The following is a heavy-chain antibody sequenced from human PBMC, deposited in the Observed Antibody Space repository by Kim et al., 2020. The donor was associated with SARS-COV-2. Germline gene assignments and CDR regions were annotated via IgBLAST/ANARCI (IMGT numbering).Heavy chain of an antibody. V-gene: IGHV3-74*01. J-gene: IGHJ6*02. CDR2: INSDGSST. D-gene: IGHD1-7*01. CDR3: ARCPPYNWNYGKYGMDV. Sequence: GGSLRLSCAASGFTFSSYWMHWVRQAPGKGLVWVSRINSDGSSTSYADSVKGRFTISRDNAKNTLYLQMNSLRAEDTAVYYCARCPPYNWNYGKYGMDVWGQGTTVTVSS. CDR1: GFTFSSYW.